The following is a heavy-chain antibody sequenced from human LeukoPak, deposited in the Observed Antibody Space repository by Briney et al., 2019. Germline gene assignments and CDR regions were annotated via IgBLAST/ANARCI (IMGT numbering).Heavy chain of an antibody. Sequence: SETLSLTCAVYGGSFSGYYWNWIRQPPGKGLEWIGEINHSGSTNYNPSLKSRVTISVDTSKNQFSLKLSSVTAADTAVYYCAQNGDYDYWGQGTLVTVSS. CDR3: AQNGDYDY. CDR1: GGSFSGYY. D-gene: IGHD4-17*01. CDR2: INHSGST. V-gene: IGHV4-34*01. J-gene: IGHJ4*02.